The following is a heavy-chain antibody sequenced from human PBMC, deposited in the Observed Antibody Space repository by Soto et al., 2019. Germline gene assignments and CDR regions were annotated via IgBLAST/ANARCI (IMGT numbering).Heavy chain of an antibody. Sequence: SETLSLTCTVSGGSISSSSYYWGWIRQPPGKGLEWIGSIYYSGSTYYNPSLKSRVTISVDTSKNQFSLKLSSVTAADTAVYYCARHVADDFWSGYQTFMDYWGQGTLVTVSS. D-gene: IGHD3-3*01. CDR1: GGSISSSSYY. CDR2: IYYSGST. CDR3: ARHVADDFWSGYQTFMDY. V-gene: IGHV4-39*01. J-gene: IGHJ4*02.